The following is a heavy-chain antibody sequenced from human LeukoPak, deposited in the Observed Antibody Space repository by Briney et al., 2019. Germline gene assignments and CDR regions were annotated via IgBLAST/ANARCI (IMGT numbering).Heavy chain of an antibody. D-gene: IGHD3-22*01. CDR1: GFSFSSYG. Sequence: GRSLRLSCAASGFSFSSYGMHWVRQAPGKGLEWVAVIWYDGSIKYYGDSVKGRFTISRDNSKNALYLQMNSLSAEDTAVYYCAKSRGYYYEKSGPADYWGQGTLVTVSS. J-gene: IGHJ4*02. CDR3: AKSRGYYYEKSGPADY. CDR2: IWYDGSIK. V-gene: IGHV3-33*06.